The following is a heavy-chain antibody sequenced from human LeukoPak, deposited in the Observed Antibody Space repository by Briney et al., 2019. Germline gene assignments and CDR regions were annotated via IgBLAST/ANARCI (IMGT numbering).Heavy chain of an antibody. CDR3: ARVGDGYESGDWGMDV. CDR2: INSDGSST. V-gene: IGHV3-74*01. Sequence: GGSLRLSCAASGFTFSSSWMHWVRQAPEKGLVWVSRINSDGSSTSYADSVKGRFTISRDNSKNTLYLQMNSLRAEDTAVYYCARVGDGYESGDWGMDVWGQGTTVTVSS. J-gene: IGHJ6*02. CDR1: GFTFSSSW. D-gene: IGHD5-24*01.